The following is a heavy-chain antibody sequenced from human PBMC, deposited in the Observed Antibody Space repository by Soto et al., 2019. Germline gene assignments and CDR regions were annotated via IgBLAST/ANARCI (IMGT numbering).Heavy chain of an antibody. CDR1: GFSFSTYN. V-gene: IGHV3-48*02. CDR2: ISTTSFTI. D-gene: IGHD2-15*01. Sequence: EVRLMESGGGWVQPGGSLRLSCAASGFSFSTYNMDWVRQAPGKRPEWIAYISTTSFTIYYADSVKGRFTISRDNDRNSLYREMNSLRDEDTAVYYCARDRCYDGTCYSASDSWGQGTLVTVSS. J-gene: IGHJ5*01. CDR3: ARDRCYDGTCYSASDS.